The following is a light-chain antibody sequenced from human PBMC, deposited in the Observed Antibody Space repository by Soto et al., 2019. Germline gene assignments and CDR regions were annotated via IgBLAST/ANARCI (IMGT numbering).Light chain of an antibody. CDR3: AAWDDSLIYV. J-gene: IGLJ1*01. V-gene: IGLV1-44*01. CDR1: SSNIGSNT. Sequence: QSVLTRPPSASGTPGQRVTISCSGSSSNIGSNTVNWYQQLPGTAPKLLIYSNNQRPSGVPDRFSGSKSGTSASLAISGLQSEDEADYYCAAWDDSLIYVFGTGTKLTVL. CDR2: SNN.